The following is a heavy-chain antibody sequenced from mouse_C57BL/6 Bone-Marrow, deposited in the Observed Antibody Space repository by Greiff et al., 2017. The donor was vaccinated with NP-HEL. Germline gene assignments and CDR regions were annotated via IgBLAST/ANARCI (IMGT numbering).Heavy chain of an antibody. J-gene: IGHJ2*01. CDR1: GFNIKDDY. Sequence: VHVKQSGAELVRPGASVKLSCTASGFNIKDDYMHWVKQRPEQGLEWIGWIDPENGDTEYASKFQGKATITADTSSNTAYLQLSSLTSEDTAVYYCTTGGNFLFDYWGQGTTLTVSS. V-gene: IGHV14-4*01. D-gene: IGHD2-1*01. CDR2: IDPENGDT. CDR3: TTGGNFLFDY.